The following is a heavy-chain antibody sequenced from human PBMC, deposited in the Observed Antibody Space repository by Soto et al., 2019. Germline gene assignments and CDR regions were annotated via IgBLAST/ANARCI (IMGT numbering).Heavy chain of an antibody. CDR2: IIPIFGTA. J-gene: IGHJ6*02. Sequence: SVKVACKASGGTFSSYAISWVLQAPGQGLEWMGGIIPIFGTANYAQKFQGRVTITADESTSTAYMELSSLRSEDTAVYYCARDDPILGYCSGGSCPFYYYYGMDAWGQGTTVTV. CDR1: GGTFSSYA. D-gene: IGHD2-15*01. V-gene: IGHV1-69*13. CDR3: ARDDPILGYCSGGSCPFYYYYGMDA.